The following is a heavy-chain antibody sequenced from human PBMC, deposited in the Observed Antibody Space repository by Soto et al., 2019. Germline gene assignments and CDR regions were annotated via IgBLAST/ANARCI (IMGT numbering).Heavy chain of an antibody. Sequence: SETLSLTCTVSGGSISSYYWSWIRQPPGKGLEWIGYIYYSDSINYNPSLKSRVIISDDTSKNQFFLRLSSVTAADTAVYYCARRYGTCFDYWGQGTLVNVSS. CDR3: ARRYGTCFDY. CDR2: IYYSDSI. CDR1: GGSISSYY. J-gene: IGHJ4*02. D-gene: IGHD3-16*01. V-gene: IGHV4-59*01.